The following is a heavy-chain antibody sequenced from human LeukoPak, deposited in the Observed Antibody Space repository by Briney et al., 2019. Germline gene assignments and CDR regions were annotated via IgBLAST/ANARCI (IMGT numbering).Heavy chain of an antibody. D-gene: IGHD3-16*01. CDR2: ISVDGGRT. Sequence: PGGSLRLSRSASGFTFIHYAMNWVRQAPGKGPEYVSSISVDGGRTYYADSVEGRFTISRDNPNNTVFLQMTGLRTEDSAVYYCVKDQVTSMINKDFDHWGRGTLVTVSS. CDR3: VKDQVTSMINKDFDH. V-gene: IGHV3-64D*06. CDR1: GFTFIHYA. J-gene: IGHJ4*02.